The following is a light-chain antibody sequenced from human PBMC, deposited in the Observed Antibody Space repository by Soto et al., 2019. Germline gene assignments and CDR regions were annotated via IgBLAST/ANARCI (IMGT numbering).Light chain of an antibody. J-gene: IGKJ4*01. CDR2: DAY. V-gene: IGKV1-39*01. CDR3: QQSYSIPVT. Sequence: IQMTQSPSSLSAFVGDRVTIPCRASQSISTLLNWYQQKPGQAPKLLITDAYTLRTGVSSRFSGSRSGTDFTLTISSLQPEDLAIYYCQQSYSIPVTFGGGTKVEI. CDR1: QSISTL.